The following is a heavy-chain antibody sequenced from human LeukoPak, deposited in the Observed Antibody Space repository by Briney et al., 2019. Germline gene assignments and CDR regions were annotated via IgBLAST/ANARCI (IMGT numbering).Heavy chain of an antibody. CDR1: GYTFTGNH. V-gene: IGHV1-2*02. J-gene: IGHJ2*01. CDR2: IDPNSGGT. CDR3: AKEADIVSFDL. D-gene: IGHD2-15*01. Sequence: ASVKVSCKASGYTFTGNHVHWVRQAPGQGLEWMGWIDPNSGGTKYAQKFQDRVTMTSDTSISTAYMELSGLRSDDTAVYFCAKEADIVSFDLWGRGTLVTVSS.